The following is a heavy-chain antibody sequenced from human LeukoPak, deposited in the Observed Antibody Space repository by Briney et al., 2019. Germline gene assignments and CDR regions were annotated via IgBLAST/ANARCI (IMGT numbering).Heavy chain of an antibody. CDR1: GDSVSSYY. V-gene: IGHV4-4*07. Sequence: SETLSLTCTVSGDSVSSYYWTWIRQPAGKGLEWIGRIYSSGTTHYNPSLKSRVTMSVDTSKNQFTLKLSSVTAADTAVYYCAREGSSRPFDYWGQGNLVTVSS. D-gene: IGHD1-26*01. CDR2: IYSSGTT. CDR3: AREGSSRPFDY. J-gene: IGHJ4*02.